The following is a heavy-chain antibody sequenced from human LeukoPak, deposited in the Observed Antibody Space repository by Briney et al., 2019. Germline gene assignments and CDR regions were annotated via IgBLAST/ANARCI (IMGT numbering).Heavy chain of an antibody. CDR1: GFTFSNFG. V-gene: IGHV3-30*18. CDR2: TSYDGRTK. Sequence: GGSLRLSCAASGFTFSNFGIHWVRQAPGKGLEWVAVTSYDGRTKYYADSVKGRFTISRDNSKNTVYLQMNSLKTEDTAVYYCAKEFCGGVCYSDYFDYWGQGTLVTVSS. D-gene: IGHD2-21*02. CDR3: AKEFCGGVCYSDYFDY. J-gene: IGHJ4*02.